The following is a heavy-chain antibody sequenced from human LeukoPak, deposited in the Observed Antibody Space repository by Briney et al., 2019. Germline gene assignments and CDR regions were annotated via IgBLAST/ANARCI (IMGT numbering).Heavy chain of an antibody. CDR3: ARTYGDWEGWFDP. CDR2: ISSSSSYI. D-gene: IGHD4-17*01. V-gene: IGHV3-21*01. Sequence: GGSLRLSCAASGFTFSSYSMNWVRQAPGKGLEWVSSISSSSSYIYYADSVKGRFTISRDNAKNSLYLQMNNLRAEDTAVYYCARTYGDWEGWFDPWGQGTLVTVSS. CDR1: GFTFSSYS. J-gene: IGHJ5*02.